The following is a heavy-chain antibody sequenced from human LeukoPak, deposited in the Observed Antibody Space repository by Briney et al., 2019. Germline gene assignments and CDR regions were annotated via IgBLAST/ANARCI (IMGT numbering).Heavy chain of an antibody. D-gene: IGHD2-2*01. CDR1: GFTFSSYA. J-gene: IGHJ4*02. Sequence: PGGSLRLSCAASGFTFSSYAMSWVRRAPGKGLEWVSAVGGSTGGTYYADSVKGRFTISRDNSKNTLYLQMNSLRAEDTAVYYCAKEAFAVVRAAKSDYWGQGTLVTVSP. V-gene: IGHV3-23*01. CDR3: AKEAFAVVRAAKSDY. CDR2: VGGSTGGT.